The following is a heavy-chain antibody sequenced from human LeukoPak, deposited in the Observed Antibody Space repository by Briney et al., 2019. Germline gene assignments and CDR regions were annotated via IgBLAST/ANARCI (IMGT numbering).Heavy chain of an antibody. CDR2: IYTSGST. V-gene: IGHV4-4*07. Sequence: SETLSLTCTFSGGSISSYYWNWIRQPAGEGLEWIGRIYTSGSTNYTPSLKSRVTMSVDTSKNQFSLKLSSVTAADTAVYYCARVGYDFWSGYYYFDYWGQGTLVTVSS. CDR1: GGSISSYY. CDR3: ARVGYDFWSGYYYFDY. D-gene: IGHD3-3*01. J-gene: IGHJ4*02.